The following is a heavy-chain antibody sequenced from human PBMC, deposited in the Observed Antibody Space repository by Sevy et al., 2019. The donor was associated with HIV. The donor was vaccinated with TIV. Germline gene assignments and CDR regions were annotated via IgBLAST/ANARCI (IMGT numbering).Heavy chain of an antibody. CDR3: ARDAGNYHDSSNYYYVYAFDI. CDR1: GGSIGRYY. D-gene: IGHD3-22*01. V-gene: IGHV4-59*01. Sequence: SETLSLTCTVSGGSIGRYYWSWIRQSPGRGLEWIGYIYYDGSTDYNSSLKSRVTISLDTSKNQFSLSLNSVTAADTAVYYCARDAGNYHDSSNYYYVYAFDIWGQGTLVTVSS. J-gene: IGHJ3*02. CDR2: IYYDGST.